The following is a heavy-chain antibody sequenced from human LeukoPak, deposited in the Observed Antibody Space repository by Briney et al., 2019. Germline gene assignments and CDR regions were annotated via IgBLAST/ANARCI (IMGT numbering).Heavy chain of an antibody. CDR2: INPSGGST. CDR1: GYTFHIYG. CDR3: ARVGYYDFNWFDP. D-gene: IGHD3-22*01. J-gene: IGHJ5*02. V-gene: IGHV1-46*02. Sequence: GSVKVSCKASGYTFHIYGISWVRQAPGQGLEWMGIINPSGGSTSYAQKFQGRVTMTRDMSTSTVYMELSSLRSEDTAVYYCARVGYYDFNWFDPWGQGTLVTVSS.